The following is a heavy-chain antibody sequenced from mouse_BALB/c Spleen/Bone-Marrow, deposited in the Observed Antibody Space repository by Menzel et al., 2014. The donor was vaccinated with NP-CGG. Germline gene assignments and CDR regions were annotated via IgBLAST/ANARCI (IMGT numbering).Heavy chain of an antibody. CDR1: GFTFSSYG. V-gene: IGHV5-6-3*01. J-gene: IGHJ2*01. CDR2: INSNGGST. D-gene: IGHD2-4*01. CDR3: ARDYDYDY. Sequence: EVNVVESGGGLVQPGGSLKLSCAASGFTFSSYGMSWVRQTPDKRLELVATINSNGGSTYYPDSVKGRFTISRDNAKNTLYLQMSSLKSEDTAMYYCARDYDYDYWGQGTLSQSPQ.